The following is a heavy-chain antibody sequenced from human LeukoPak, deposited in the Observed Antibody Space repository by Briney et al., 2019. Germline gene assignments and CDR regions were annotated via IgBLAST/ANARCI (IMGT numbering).Heavy chain of an antibody. CDR1: GFTFSSYS. CDR3: ARVVITTSFAFDI. V-gene: IGHV3-21*01. CDR2: ISSGSTYI. J-gene: IGHJ3*02. Sequence: PGGSLRLSCAASGFTFSSYSTNWVRQAPGKGLEWVSSISSGSTYIYYGDSLKGRFTISRDNAKNSLYLQMDSLRAEDTAVYYCARVVITTSFAFDIWGQGTMVTVSS. D-gene: IGHD3-22*01.